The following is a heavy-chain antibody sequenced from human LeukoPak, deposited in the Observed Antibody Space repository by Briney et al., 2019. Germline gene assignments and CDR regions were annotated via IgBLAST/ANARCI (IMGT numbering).Heavy chain of an antibody. CDR1: GYSISSGSY. Sequence: KPSETLSLTCIVSGYSISSGSYWGWIRQPPGKGLEWIGSIYPSGNTYYNPSLKSRVTISVDTSKNQFSLKLSSVTAADTAVYYCARRTGGYPTLRNYYYYYYMDVWGKGTTVTISS. CDR3: ARRTGGYPTLRNYYYYYYMDV. CDR2: IYPSGNT. V-gene: IGHV4-38-2*02. J-gene: IGHJ6*03. D-gene: IGHD5-18*01.